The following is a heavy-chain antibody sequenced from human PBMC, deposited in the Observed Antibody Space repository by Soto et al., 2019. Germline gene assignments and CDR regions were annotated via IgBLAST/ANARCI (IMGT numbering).Heavy chain of an antibody. D-gene: IGHD4-17*01. J-gene: IGHJ4*02. CDR3: ARGLSAATVVTCYFDY. Sequence: QVHLQESGPGLVKPSQTLSLTCTVSGDSISSSDYYWSWIRQPPGKGLEWIGYIYSSGNTYYNPSLKSRLTISVDTSKNQFALKLNSGTAADTALYYCARGLSAATVVTCYFDYWGQGTLVTVSS. V-gene: IGHV4-31*03. CDR1: GDSISSSDYY. CDR2: IYSSGNT.